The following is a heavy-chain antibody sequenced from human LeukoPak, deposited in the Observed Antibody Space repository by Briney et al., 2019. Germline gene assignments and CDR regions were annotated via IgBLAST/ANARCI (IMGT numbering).Heavy chain of an antibody. D-gene: IGHD5-12*01. J-gene: IGHJ4*02. CDR3: ARVGTVDIVAVPHDY. CDR1: GYNFMTYG. V-gene: IGHV1-18*01. Sequence: GASVKVSCKASGYNFMTYGISWVRQAPGQGLEWMGWISAYNGNTNYAQKLQGRVTMTTDTSTSTAYMELRSLRSDDTAVYYCARVGTVDIVAVPHDYWGQGTLVTVSS. CDR2: ISAYNGNT.